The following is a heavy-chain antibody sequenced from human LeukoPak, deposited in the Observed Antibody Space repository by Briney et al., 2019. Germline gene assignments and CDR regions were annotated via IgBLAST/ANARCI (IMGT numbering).Heavy chain of an antibody. CDR3: ARGGGTLGYDILTPFDY. CDR1: GFTFSSYE. D-gene: IGHD3-9*01. J-gene: IGHJ4*02. CDR2: ISSSGSTI. Sequence: GGSLRLSCAASGFTFSSYEMNWVRQAPGKGLEWVSYISSSGSTIYYADSVKGRFTISRDNSKNSLYLQMNSLRAEDTAVYYCARGGGTLGYDILTPFDYWGQGTLVTVSS. V-gene: IGHV3-48*03.